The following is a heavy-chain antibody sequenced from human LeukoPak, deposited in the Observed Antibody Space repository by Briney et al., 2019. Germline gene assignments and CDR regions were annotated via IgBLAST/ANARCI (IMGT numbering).Heavy chain of an antibody. CDR3: AKAGRYYDILTGYIDV. Sequence: AGGSLRLSCAASGFTFSSYSMNWVRQAPGKGLEWVSYISSSSSTIYYADSVKGRFTISRDNSKNSLYLQMNSLRAEDTALYYCAKAGRYYDILTGYIDVWGQGTTVTVSS. CDR1: GFTFSSYS. V-gene: IGHV3-48*04. D-gene: IGHD3-9*01. J-gene: IGHJ6*02. CDR2: ISSSSSTI.